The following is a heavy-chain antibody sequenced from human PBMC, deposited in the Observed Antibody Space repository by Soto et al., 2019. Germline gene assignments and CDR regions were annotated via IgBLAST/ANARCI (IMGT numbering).Heavy chain of an antibody. J-gene: IGHJ3*01. Sequence: QVQLQESGPGLVKPSQTLSLTCTVSGGSVSSGAYYWSWIRQHPGKGLEWIGYISYIGSTYYNPSLKSRVTISVDTSRNHFSLQLSSVTAGDTGVYSCARCELRIRNAFDLWGQGTMVTVSS. CDR1: GGSVSSGAYY. CDR2: ISYIGST. V-gene: IGHV4-31*03. CDR3: ARCELRIRNAFDL. D-gene: IGHD1-7*01.